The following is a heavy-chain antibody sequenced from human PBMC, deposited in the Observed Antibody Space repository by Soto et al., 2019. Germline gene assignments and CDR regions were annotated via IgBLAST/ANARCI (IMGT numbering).Heavy chain of an antibody. CDR3: ARGGTATCYDHGMAG. Sequence: QVQLVQSRGEVKKPGASVKVSCKTSGYSFTTYGISWVRQAPGQGLEWMGWISGYNGNTNYAQKLQGRVTMTTDTSTSTAYMEPRSGTSADTAVYNCARGGTATCYDHGMAGWGQGSTLTVSS. V-gene: IGHV1-18*01. CDR2: ISGYNGNT. D-gene: IGHD1-1*01. CDR1: GYSFTTYG. J-gene: IGHJ6*02.